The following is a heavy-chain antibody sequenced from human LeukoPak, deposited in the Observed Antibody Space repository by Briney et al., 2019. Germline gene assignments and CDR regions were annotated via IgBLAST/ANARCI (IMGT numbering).Heavy chain of an antibody. V-gene: IGHV4-34*01. Sequence: SETLSLTCAVYGGSFSGYNWSWIRQPPGKGLEWIGEINHSGSTNYNPSLKSRVTISVDTSKNQFSLKLSSVTAADTAVYYCAREVLGWEPGYNWFDPWGQGTLVTVSS. CDR1: GGSFSGYN. J-gene: IGHJ5*02. D-gene: IGHD1-26*01. CDR3: AREVLGWEPGYNWFDP. CDR2: INHSGST.